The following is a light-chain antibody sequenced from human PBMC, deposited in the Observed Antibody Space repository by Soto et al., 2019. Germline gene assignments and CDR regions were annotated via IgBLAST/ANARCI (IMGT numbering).Light chain of an antibody. CDR2: GAS. V-gene: IGKV3-20*01. CDR1: RPIISNF. CDR3: QQYSAYPLS. Sequence: EILLRQSPVTLSWSAGERATLSCGASRPIISNFLAWYQQKPGQAPILLIYGASSRATATPDRFRGSGSGTDFTLTINRLEPEDFALYYCQQYSAYPLSFGGGTRLQIK. J-gene: IGKJ5*01.